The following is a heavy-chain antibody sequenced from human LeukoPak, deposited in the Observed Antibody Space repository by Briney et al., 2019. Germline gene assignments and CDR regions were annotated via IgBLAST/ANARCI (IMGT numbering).Heavy chain of an antibody. D-gene: IGHD3-3*01. Sequence: PSETLPLTCTVSGGSISSYYWSWIRQPPGKGLEWIGYIYYSGSTNYNPSLKSRVTISVDTSKNQFSLKLSSVTAADTAVYYCARSGRGSLWFDPWGQGTLVTVSS. J-gene: IGHJ5*02. CDR1: GGSISSYY. V-gene: IGHV4-59*01. CDR2: IYYSGST. CDR3: ARSGRGSLWFDP.